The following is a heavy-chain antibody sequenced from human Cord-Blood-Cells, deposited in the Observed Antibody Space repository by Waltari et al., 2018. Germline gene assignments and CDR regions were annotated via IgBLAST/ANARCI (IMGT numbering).Heavy chain of an antibody. Sequence: QVQLQESGPGLVKPSEPLSLTCAVAGYSISSGYYWGWIRQPPGKGLEWIGSIYHSGSTYYNPSLKSRVTISVDTSKNQFSLKLSSVTAADTAVYYCARLIAAAGTIDYWGQGTLVTVSS. CDR3: ARLIAAAGTIDY. V-gene: IGHV4-38-2*01. D-gene: IGHD6-13*01. CDR2: IYHSGST. J-gene: IGHJ4*02. CDR1: GYSISSGYY.